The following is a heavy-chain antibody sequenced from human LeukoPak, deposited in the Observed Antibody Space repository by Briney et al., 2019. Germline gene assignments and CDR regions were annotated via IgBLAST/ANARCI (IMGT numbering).Heavy chain of an antibody. CDR3: ARVGVRGAKIFDY. Sequence: ASVKVSCKASGGTFSSYGFSWVRQAPGQGLEWMGGIIPIFGTANYAQQFQGRVTITADKSTSTAYMELSSLRSEDTAVYYCARVGVRGAKIFDYWGQGTLVTVSS. V-gene: IGHV1-69*06. CDR2: IIPIFGTA. CDR1: GGTFSSYG. J-gene: IGHJ4*02. D-gene: IGHD3-10*01.